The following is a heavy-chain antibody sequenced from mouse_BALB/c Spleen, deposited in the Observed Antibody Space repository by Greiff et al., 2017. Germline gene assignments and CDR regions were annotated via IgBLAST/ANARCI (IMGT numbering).Heavy chain of an antibody. CDR1: GYTFTSYV. D-gene: IGHD1-1*01. Sequence: VQLKQSGPELVKPGASVKMSCKASGYTFTSYVMHWVKQKPGQGLEWIGYINPYNDGTKYNEKFKGKATLTSDKSSSTAYMELSSLTSEDSAVYYCARGSSYWYFDVWGAGTTVTVSS. J-gene: IGHJ1*01. CDR3: ARGSSYWYFDV. CDR2: INPYNDGT. V-gene: IGHV1-14*01.